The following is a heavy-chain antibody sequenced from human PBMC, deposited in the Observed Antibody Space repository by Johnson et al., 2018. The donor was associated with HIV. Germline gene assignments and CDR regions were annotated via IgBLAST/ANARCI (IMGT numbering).Heavy chain of an antibody. CDR1: GFTFSSYA. D-gene: IGHD3-10*01. CDR3: ARGHYGSGTAHAFDI. V-gene: IGHV3-30-3*01. CDR2: ISYDGSNQ. Sequence: QVQLVESGGGVVQPGRSLRLSCAASGFTFSSYAMHWVRQAPGKGLEWVAVISYDGSNQYYADSVKGRFTISRDNSKNTLYLQMNSLRAEDTAVYYCARGHYGSGTAHAFDIWGPGTMVTVSS. J-gene: IGHJ3*02.